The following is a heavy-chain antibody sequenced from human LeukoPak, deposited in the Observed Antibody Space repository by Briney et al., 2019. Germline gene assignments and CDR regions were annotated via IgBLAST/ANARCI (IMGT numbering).Heavy chain of an antibody. Sequence: SQTLSLTCALSGDSVSSNSAAWNWIRQSPSRGLEWLGRTYYRSKWYNDYAVSVKSRITINPDTSKNQFSLQLNSVTPEDTAVYYCARDDYYDSSPWGAFDIWGQGTMVTVSS. V-gene: IGHV6-1*01. J-gene: IGHJ3*02. D-gene: IGHD3-22*01. CDR1: GDSVSSNSAA. CDR3: ARDDYYDSSPWGAFDI. CDR2: TYYRSKWYN.